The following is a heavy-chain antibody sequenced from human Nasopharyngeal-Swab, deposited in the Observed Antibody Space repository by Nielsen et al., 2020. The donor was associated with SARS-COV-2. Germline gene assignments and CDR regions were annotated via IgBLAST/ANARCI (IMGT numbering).Heavy chain of an antibody. CDR3: ARDRTGYCSSTSCYEYNWFDP. J-gene: IGHJ5*02. D-gene: IGHD2-2*01. CDR2: ISYDGSNT. CDR1: GFTFSNYA. V-gene: IGHV3-30-3*01. Sequence: GESLKISCTASGFTFSNYAMHWVRQAPGKGLEWVAVISYDGSNTFYGDSVKGRFTISRDDSKNTLYLQMNSLRVEDTAVYYCARDRTGYCSSTSCYEYNWFDPWGQGTLVTVSS.